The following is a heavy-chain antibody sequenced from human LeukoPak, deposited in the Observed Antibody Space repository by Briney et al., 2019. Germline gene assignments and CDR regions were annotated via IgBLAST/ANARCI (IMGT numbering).Heavy chain of an antibody. CDR1: GASINTYY. J-gene: IGHJ4*02. CDR2: VYTSGSP. D-gene: IGHD4-17*01. CDR3: ARGDPSTVTPLHFDY. Sequence: SETLSLTCNVSGASINTYYWSWIRQSAGGGLEFIGRVYTSGSPDYNPSLESRVAMSADTSKNQFSLKLSSVAAADTAVYYCARGDPSTVTPLHFDYWGQGTLVTVSS. V-gene: IGHV4-4*07.